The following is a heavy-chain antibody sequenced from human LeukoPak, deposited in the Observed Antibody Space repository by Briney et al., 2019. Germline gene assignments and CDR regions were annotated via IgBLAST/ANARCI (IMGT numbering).Heavy chain of an antibody. CDR1: GYTFTGYY. V-gene: IGHV1-46*01. CDR2: IYPRDGST. J-gene: IGHJ4*02. Sequence: ASVKVSCKASGYTFTGYYMHWVRQAPGQGLEWMGMIYPRDGSTSYAQKFQGRVTMTRDTSTSTVHMELSGLRSEDTAVYYCARDQEGFDYWGQGTLVTVSS. CDR3: ARDQEGFDY.